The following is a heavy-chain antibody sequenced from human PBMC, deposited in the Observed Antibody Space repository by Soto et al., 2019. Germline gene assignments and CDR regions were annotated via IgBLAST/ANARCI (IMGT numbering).Heavy chain of an antibody. CDR3: ARAGGDIVVVPAAIMPRYGMDG. CDR1: GYTFTGYY. J-gene: IGHJ6*02. Sequence: ASVKVSCKASGYTFTGYYMHWVRQAPGQGLEWMGWINPNSGGTNYAQKFQGWVTMTRDTSISTAYMELSRLRSDDTAVYYCARAGGDIVVVPAAIMPRYGMDGWGQGTKVTGSS. D-gene: IGHD2-2*01. V-gene: IGHV1-2*04. CDR2: INPNSGGT.